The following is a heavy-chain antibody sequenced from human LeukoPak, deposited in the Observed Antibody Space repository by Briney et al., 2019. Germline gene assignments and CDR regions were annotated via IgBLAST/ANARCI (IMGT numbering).Heavy chain of an antibody. CDR1: GFTFSSYG. J-gene: IGHJ3*02. CDR2: IWYDGSNK. CDR3: ARFPRYYYDSSGSPGAFDI. Sequence: GGSLRLSCAASGFTFSSYGMHWVRQAPGKGLEWVAVIWYDGSNKYYADSVKGRFTISRDNSKNTLYLQMNSLRAEDTAVYYCARFPRYYYDSSGSPGAFDIWGQGTMVTVPS. V-gene: IGHV3-33*01. D-gene: IGHD3-22*01.